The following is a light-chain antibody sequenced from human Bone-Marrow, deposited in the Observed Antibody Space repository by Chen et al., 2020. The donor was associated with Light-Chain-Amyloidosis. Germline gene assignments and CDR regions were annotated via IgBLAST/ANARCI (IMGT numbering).Light chain of an antibody. CDR1: QTISSNY. CDR2: GSS. CDR3: QQYGTSPLT. Sequence: EIVLTQSPGTLSLSPGEGANLSCRASQTISSNYLTWYQQKFGQTPRLLIDGSSSRATGIPDRFTGSGSGTDFTLTINRLEPEDFAMYYCQQYGTSPLTVGGGTKVEIK. J-gene: IGKJ4*01. V-gene: IGKV3-20*01.